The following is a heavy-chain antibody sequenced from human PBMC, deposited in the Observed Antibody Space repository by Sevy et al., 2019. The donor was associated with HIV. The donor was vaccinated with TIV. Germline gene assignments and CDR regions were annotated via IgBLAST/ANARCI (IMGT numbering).Heavy chain of an antibody. Sequence: GGSLRLSCAASGFTFSKYWMGWVRQAPGKGLEWVANIKQDAGKKYYVDSVKGRFTISRDKAKNSLYLQMNSLRAEDTAVYFCGRDDGNYYFDYWGQGTLVTVSS. CDR2: IKQDAGKK. D-gene: IGHD1-7*01. CDR1: GFTFSKYW. CDR3: GRDDGNYYFDY. J-gene: IGHJ4*02. V-gene: IGHV3-7*01.